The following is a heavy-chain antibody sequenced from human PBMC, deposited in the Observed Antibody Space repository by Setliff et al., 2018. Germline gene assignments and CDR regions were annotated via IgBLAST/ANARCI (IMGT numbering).Heavy chain of an antibody. Sequence: ASVKVSCKASGYTFTSYAMHWVRQAPGQRLEWMGWINAGNGNTKYSQMFQGRVTITRDTSTSTAYMELSSLRSEDTAVYYCATARGSDILTGKGHYYYGMDVWGQGTTVTVSS. CDR3: ATARGSDILTGKGHYYYGMDV. CDR2: INAGNGNT. J-gene: IGHJ6*02. D-gene: IGHD3-9*01. CDR1: GYTFTSYA. V-gene: IGHV1-3*01.